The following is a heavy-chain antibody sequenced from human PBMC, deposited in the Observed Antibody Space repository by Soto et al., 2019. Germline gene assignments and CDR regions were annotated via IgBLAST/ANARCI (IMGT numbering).Heavy chain of an antibody. CDR2: INTYNGNT. CDR3: ARDGRLSGTSYYFDL. J-gene: IGHJ2*01. Sequence: ASVKVSCKASGYTFTSYSINWVRQAPGQGLEWLGWINTYNGNTKYAQKLQGRVTMTTDSSTSTAYMDLRSLRSDDTAVYYCARDGRLSGTSYYFDLWGRGTLVTVSS. V-gene: IGHV1-18*01. D-gene: IGHD1-26*01. CDR1: GYTFTSYS.